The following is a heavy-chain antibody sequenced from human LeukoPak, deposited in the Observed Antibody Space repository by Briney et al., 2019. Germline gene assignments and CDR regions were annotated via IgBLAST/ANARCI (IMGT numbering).Heavy chain of an antibody. CDR1: GGTFSSYA. V-gene: IGHV1-69*05. J-gene: IGHJ4*02. Sequence: GSSVKVSCKASGGTFSSYAISWVRQAPGQGLEWMGGIIPIFGTANYAQKFQGRVTITTDESTSTAYMELSSLRSEDTAVYYCAREGTVRSGWFYYFDYWGQGTLVTVSS. CDR2: IIPIFGTA. D-gene: IGHD6-13*01. CDR3: AREGTVRSGWFYYFDY.